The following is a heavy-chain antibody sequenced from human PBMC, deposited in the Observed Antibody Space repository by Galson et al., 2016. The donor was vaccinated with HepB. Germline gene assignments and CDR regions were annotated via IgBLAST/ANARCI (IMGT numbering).Heavy chain of an antibody. CDR1: GLTFNDYS. CDR2: ISATGSAI. D-gene: IGHD4-11*01. Sequence: LRLSCAVSGLTFNDYSMSWIRQAPGKGLEWVSYISATGSAIKYSDSVRGRLTIYRDNAKNSLYLQMHSLGDEDTAIYYCARDGDYSFPFDFWGRGTLVTVSS. J-gene: IGHJ4*02. V-gene: IGHV3-11*01. CDR3: ARDGDYSFPFDF.